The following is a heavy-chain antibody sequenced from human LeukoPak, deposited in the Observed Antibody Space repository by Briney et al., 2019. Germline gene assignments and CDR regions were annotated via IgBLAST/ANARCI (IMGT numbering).Heavy chain of an antibody. D-gene: IGHD2-2*02. V-gene: IGHV1-18*01. CDR1: GYTFTSYG. CDR3: AREPWVGRAAILPPDY. Sequence: ASVKVSCKASGYTFTSYGISWVRQAPGQGLEWMGWISAYNGNTNYAQKLQGRVTMTTDTSTSTAYMELRSLRSDDTAVYYCAREPWVGRAAILPPDYWGQGTLVTVSS. J-gene: IGHJ4*02. CDR2: ISAYNGNT.